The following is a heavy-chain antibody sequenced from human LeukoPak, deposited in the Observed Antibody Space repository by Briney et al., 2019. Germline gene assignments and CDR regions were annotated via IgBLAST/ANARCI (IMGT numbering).Heavy chain of an antibody. J-gene: IGHJ4*02. Sequence: GGSLRLSCAASGFTCSSYWMSWVRQAPGKGLEWVANIKQDGSEKYYVDSVKGRFTISRDNAKNSLYLQMNSLRAEDTAVYYCASIDFWSGYNFDYWGQGTLVTVSS. V-gene: IGHV3-7*01. CDR2: IKQDGSEK. CDR1: GFTCSSYW. D-gene: IGHD3-3*01. CDR3: ASIDFWSGYNFDY.